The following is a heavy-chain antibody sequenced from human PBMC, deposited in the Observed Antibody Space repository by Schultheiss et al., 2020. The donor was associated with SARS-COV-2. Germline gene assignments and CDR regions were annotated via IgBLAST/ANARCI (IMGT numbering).Heavy chain of an antibody. CDR2: IDPSDSYT. CDR1: GYNFNNYW. J-gene: IGHJ4*02. Sequence: GESLKISCKASGYNFNNYWIAWVRQLPGKGLEWMGRIDPSDSYTNYSPSFQGHVTISADKSISTAYLQWSSLKASDTAMYYCAVTPGYGAYGYFDYWGQGTLVTVSS. D-gene: IGHD4-17*01. V-gene: IGHV5-10-1*01. CDR3: AVTPGYGAYGYFDY.